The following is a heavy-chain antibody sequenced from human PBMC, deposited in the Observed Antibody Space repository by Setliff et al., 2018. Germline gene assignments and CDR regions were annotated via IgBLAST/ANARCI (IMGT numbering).Heavy chain of an antibody. V-gene: IGHV1-18*01. CDR1: GYTFTNYG. CDR3: ARDSPTVVTHIRAFNI. Sequence: ASVKVSCKASGYTFTNYGISWVRQAPGQGLEWMGWISASNGNTNSAQKLQGRVTMTTDTSTSTAYMELRSLRSDDTAVYYCARDSPTVVTHIRAFNIWGQGTMVTVSS. J-gene: IGHJ3*02. CDR2: ISASNGNT. D-gene: IGHD4-17*01.